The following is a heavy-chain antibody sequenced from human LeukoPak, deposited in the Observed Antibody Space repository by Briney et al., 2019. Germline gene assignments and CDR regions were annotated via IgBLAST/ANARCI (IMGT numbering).Heavy chain of an antibody. CDR2: IWYDGSNK. J-gene: IGHJ4*02. V-gene: IGHV3-33*06. CDR3: AKDSGSYWGSFDY. Sequence: GGSLRLSCAASGFTFSSYGMHWVRQAPGKGLEWVAVIWYDGSNKYYADSVKGRFTISRDNSKNTLYLQMNSLRVEDTAVYSCAKDSGSYWGSFDYWGQGTLVTVSS. CDR1: GFTFSSYG. D-gene: IGHD1-26*01.